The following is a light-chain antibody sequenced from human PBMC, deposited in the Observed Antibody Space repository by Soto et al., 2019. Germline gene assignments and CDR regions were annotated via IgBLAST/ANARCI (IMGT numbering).Light chain of an antibody. CDR2: LAS. CDR1: QSVSSNY. V-gene: IGKV3-20*01. CDR3: QQYGSSPWT. J-gene: IGKJ1*01. Sequence: EIVLTQSPGTLSLSPGEGATLSCRASQSVSSNYLAWYQQKTGQTPRLLIYLASSRAPGIPDRFSGSGSGTQFALTISRVEPEDFAVYSCQQYGSSPWTFGQGTKVEIK.